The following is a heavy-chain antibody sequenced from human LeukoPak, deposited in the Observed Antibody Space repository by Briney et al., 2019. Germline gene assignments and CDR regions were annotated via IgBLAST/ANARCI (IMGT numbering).Heavy chain of an antibody. V-gene: IGHV4-34*01. CDR3: AFRTKTGYSSSWYLS. Sequence: SETLSLTCAGYGGSFSCYYWSWIRQPPGKGLERSGEIDHSGSTNYNPSVKSRVTISVDTSKNQFPLKLSSVTAADTAVYYCAFRTKTGYSSSWYLSWGQGTLVTVSS. J-gene: IGHJ5*02. D-gene: IGHD6-13*01. CDR1: GGSFSCYY. CDR2: IDHSGST.